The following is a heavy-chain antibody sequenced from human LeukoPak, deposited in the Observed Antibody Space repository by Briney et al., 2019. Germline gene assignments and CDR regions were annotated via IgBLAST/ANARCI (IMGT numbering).Heavy chain of an antibody. CDR2: ISYDGTNK. V-gene: IGHV3-30*04. Sequence: PGGSLRLSCAASGFTFSSYAMHWVRQAPGKGLEWVTIISYDGTNKYYADSVKGRFTISRDNSKNTLFLQMNSLRAEDTAVYYCARIPDYYYYYMDVWGKGTTVTVSS. D-gene: IGHD2-21*01. J-gene: IGHJ6*03. CDR3: ARIPDYYYYYMDV. CDR1: GFTFSSYA.